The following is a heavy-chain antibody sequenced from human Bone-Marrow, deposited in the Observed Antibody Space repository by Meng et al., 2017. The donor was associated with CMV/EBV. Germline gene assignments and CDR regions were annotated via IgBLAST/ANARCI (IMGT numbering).Heavy chain of an antibody. CDR2: INPNSGGT. D-gene: IGHD4-17*01. J-gene: IGHJ6*02. CDR3: ARVGDYDYYQYGMDV. Sequence: ASVKVSCKSSGYTFTGYYMHWVRQAPGQGLEWMGWINPNSGGTNYAQKFQGRVTMTRDTSISTAYMELSRLRSDDTAVYYCARVGDYDYYQYGMDVWGQGTTVTVSS. CDR1: GYTFTGYY. V-gene: IGHV1-2*02.